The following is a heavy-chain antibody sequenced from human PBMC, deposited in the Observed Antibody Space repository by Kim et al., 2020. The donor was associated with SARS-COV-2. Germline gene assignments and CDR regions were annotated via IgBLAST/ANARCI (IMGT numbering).Heavy chain of an antibody. D-gene: IGHD6-6*01. CDR2: ISGSGGST. Sequence: GGSLRLSCAASGFTFSSYAMTWVRQAPGKGLEWVSAISGSGGSTYYADSVKGRFTISRHNSKNTLYLQMNSLRAEDTAVYYCAKDSAIAAKEYSYYYGMDVWGQGTTVTVSS. CDR3: AKDSAIAAKEYSYYYGMDV. CDR1: GFTFSSYA. J-gene: IGHJ6*02. V-gene: IGHV3-23*01.